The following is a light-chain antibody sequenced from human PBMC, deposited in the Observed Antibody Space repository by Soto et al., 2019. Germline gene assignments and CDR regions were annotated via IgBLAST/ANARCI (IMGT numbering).Light chain of an antibody. CDR2: DVS. V-gene: IGLV2-8*01. J-gene: IGLJ1*01. CDR3: VLFAGGTSG. CDR1: SSDVGAYIF. Sequence: QSALTQPPSASGSPGQSVTISCTGTSSDVGAYIFVSWYQQHPGKAPKLMIYDVSRRPPGVSNRFFGSKSGNTASLTVSGLQAEDEAYYYCVLFAGGTSGFGTGTKVTVL.